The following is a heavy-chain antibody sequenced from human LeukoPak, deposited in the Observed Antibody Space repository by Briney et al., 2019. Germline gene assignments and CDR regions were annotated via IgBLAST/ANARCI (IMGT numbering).Heavy chain of an antibody. V-gene: IGHV6-1*01. CDR2: TYYRSKWYN. CDR3: ARDQGHSSGWFEDYYYYYMDV. J-gene: IGHJ6*03. Sequence: SQTLSLTCAISGDSVSSNSAAWNWIRQSPSRGLEWLGRTYYRSKWYNDYAVSVKSRITINPDTSKNQFSLQLNSVTPEDTAVYYCARDQGHSSGWFEDYYYYYMDVWGKGTTVTVSS. D-gene: IGHD6-19*01. CDR1: GDSVSSNSAA.